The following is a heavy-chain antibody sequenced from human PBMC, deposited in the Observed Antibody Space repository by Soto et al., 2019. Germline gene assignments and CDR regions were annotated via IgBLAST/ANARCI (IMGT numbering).Heavy chain of an antibody. CDR2: IYYSGST. CDR3: ARAWGYAFDF. Sequence: SETLSLTCTVSGGSISSSSYYWGWIGQPPGKGLEWIGSIYYSGSTYYNPSLKSRVTISVDTSKNQFSLRLSSVTAADTAVYYCARAWGYAFDFWGQGTMVTVSS. D-gene: IGHD7-27*01. CDR1: GGSISSSSYY. V-gene: IGHV4-39*07. J-gene: IGHJ3*01.